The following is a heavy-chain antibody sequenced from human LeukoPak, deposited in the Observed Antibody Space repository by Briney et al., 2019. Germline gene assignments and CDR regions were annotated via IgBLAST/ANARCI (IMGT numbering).Heavy chain of an antibody. CDR2: ISSSDSTI. D-gene: IGHD5-24*01. Sequence: GSLRLSCAASGFTFSSYEMNWVRQAPGKGLEWVSYISSSDSTIYYADSVKGRFTISRDNAKNSLYLQMNSLRAGDTAVYYCARTIEMATISYFDYWGQGTLVTVSS. V-gene: IGHV3-48*03. J-gene: IGHJ4*02. CDR1: GFTFSSYE. CDR3: ARTIEMATISYFDY.